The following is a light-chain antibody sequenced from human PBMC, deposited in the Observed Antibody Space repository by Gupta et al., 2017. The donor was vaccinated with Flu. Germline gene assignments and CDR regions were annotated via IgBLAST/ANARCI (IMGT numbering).Light chain of an antibody. CDR2: AAS. J-gene: IGKJ1*01. Sequence: SPADLSLSAGERATHSGRDRQSVRYFLDWEQQKPGQTHRLIIYAASNSVRGVTDGCSGSGAGTDFTLTSSRRQREDFADYYKQQRSILITFGQGTHVEMK. CDR1: QSVRYF. V-gene: IGKV3-11*01. CDR3: QQRSILIT.